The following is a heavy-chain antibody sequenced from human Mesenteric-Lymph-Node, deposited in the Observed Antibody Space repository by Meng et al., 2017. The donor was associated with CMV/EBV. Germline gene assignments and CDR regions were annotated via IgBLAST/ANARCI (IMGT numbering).Heavy chain of an antibody. CDR3: ARDRDYDILTGYYSSYSYFEY. Sequence: GEYLKISCAASGFTFSSYGMHWVRQAPGKGLEWVAFTRDDGTNGYYADSVKGRFTISRDNSRNTLYLQMNSLGAEDTAVYYCARDRDYDILTGYYSSYSYFEYWGQGILVTVSS. CDR1: GFTFSSYG. CDR2: TRDDGTNG. V-gene: IGHV3-30*02. J-gene: IGHJ4*02. D-gene: IGHD3-9*01.